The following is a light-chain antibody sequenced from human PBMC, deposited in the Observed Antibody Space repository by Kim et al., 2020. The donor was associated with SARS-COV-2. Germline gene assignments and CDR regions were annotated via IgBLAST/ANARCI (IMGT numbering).Light chain of an antibody. J-gene: IGKJ4*01. CDR2: DAS. Sequence: EIVLTQSPDTLSLSPGERATLSCRASQSVGSYLAWYQHKPGQAPRLLIYDASNRATGIPARFSGSGSGTDFTLTISSLEPEDFAVYYCQQRSNWPLTFGGGTKVDIK. CDR1: QSVGSY. CDR3: QQRSNWPLT. V-gene: IGKV3-11*01.